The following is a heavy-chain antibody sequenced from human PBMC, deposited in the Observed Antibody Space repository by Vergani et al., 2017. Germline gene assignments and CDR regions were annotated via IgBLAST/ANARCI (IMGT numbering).Heavy chain of an antibody. D-gene: IGHD2-2*01. CDR1: GFTFSSDA. Sequence: EVQLLESGGGLVQPGGSLRVSCAASGFTFSSDAMSWVRQAPGKGLEWVSAISGSGGSTYYADSVKGRFTISRDNSKNTLYLQMNSLRAEDTAVYYCAKLEDIVVVPAAMPFFDYWGQGTLVTVSS. V-gene: IGHV3-23*01. CDR2: ISGSGGST. J-gene: IGHJ4*02. CDR3: AKLEDIVVVPAAMPFFDY.